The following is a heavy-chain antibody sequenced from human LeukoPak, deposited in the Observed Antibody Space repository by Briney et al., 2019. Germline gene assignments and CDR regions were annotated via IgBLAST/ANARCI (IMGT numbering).Heavy chain of an antibody. D-gene: IGHD4-17*01. CDR3: AREDGLTLNFDY. V-gene: IGHV3-21*01. CDR1: GFTFSSYS. Sequence: PGGSLRLSCAASGFTFSSYSMNWVRQAPGKGLEWVSSISSSSSYIYYADSVKGRFTISRDNAKNSLYLQMNSLRAEDTAVYYCAREDGLTLNFDYWGQGTLVTVSS. J-gene: IGHJ4*02. CDR2: ISSSSSYI.